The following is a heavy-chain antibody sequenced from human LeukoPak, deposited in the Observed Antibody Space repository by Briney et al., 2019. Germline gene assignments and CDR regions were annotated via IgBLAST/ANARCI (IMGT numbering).Heavy chain of an antibody. CDR3: ATKASTGTYFFNF. D-gene: IGHD1-1*01. V-gene: IGHV3-23*01. CDR1: GFTFSSYA. CDR2: ISDTGGGT. J-gene: IGHJ4*02. Sequence: GGSLRLSCAASGFTFSSYAMSWVRQAPGKGLEWVSTISDTGGGTYYADSVKGRFTISRDNSKNTLYLQMNSLRAEDTAVYFCATKASTGTYFFNFWGQGTLVTVSS.